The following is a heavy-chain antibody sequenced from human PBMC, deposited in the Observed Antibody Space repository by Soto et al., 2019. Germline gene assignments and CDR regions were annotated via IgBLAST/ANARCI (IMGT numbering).Heavy chain of an antibody. CDR3: ARRNWSTLWRFDP. CDR2: IYYSGST. CDR1: GVFVSSGNYY. V-gene: IGHV4-61*01. J-gene: IGHJ5*02. D-gene: IGHD3-10*01. Sequence: SDTLSLTCTVSGVFVSSGNYYWIWVRQPPGKGLEWIGYIYYSGSTNYNPSLKSRVTISADTSKNQFSLRLSSVTAADTAVYYCARRNWSTLWRFDPWGEGTLVTVSS.